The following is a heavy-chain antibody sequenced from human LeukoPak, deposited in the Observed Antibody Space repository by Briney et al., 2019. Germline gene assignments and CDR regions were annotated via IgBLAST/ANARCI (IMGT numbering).Heavy chain of an antibody. V-gene: IGHV5-51*01. CDR2: IYPGDSDT. CDR1: GYSFTSYW. D-gene: IGHD3-3*01. J-gene: IGHJ4*02. Sequence: GESLKISCKGSGYSFTSYWIGWVRQMPGKGLEWVGIIYPGDSDTRYSPSFQGQVTISADKSISTAYLQWSSLKASDTAMYYCARQNYDFWSGYYPPFDYWGQGTLVTVSS. CDR3: ARQNYDFWSGYYPPFDY.